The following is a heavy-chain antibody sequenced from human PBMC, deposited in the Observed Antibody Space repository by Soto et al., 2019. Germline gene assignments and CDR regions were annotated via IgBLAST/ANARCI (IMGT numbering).Heavy chain of an antibody. D-gene: IGHD1-26*01. CDR1: GGSISNSY. V-gene: IGHV4-59*01. CDR2: IYYSGNT. CDR3: AKIVARSGSLGWFAP. J-gene: IGHJ5*02. Sequence: SETLSLTCSVLGGSISNSYWSWIRQPPGQGLEWIGYIYYSGNTNYSPSLRSRGSMLIDTSKSQFSLHLNSVAAADTAVYYCAKIVARSGSLGWFAPWGQGIRVTVSS.